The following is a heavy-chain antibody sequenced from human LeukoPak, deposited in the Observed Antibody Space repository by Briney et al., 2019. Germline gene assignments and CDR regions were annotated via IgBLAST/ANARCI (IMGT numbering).Heavy chain of an antibody. CDR3: ARRITMIVVASRAFDI. V-gene: IGHV4-34*01. J-gene: IGHJ3*02. Sequence: PSEILSLTCAVYGGSFSGYYWSWIRQPPGKGLEWIGEINHSGSTNYNPSLKSRVTISVDTSKNQFSLKLSSVTAADTAVYYCARRITMIVVASRAFDIWGQGTMVTVSS. CDR2: INHSGST. D-gene: IGHD3-22*01. CDR1: GGSFSGYY.